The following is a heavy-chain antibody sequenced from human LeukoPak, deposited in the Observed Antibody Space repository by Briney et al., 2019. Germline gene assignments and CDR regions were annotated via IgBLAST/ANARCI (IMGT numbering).Heavy chain of an antibody. Sequence: GALRLSCAASGSAFSRYWMHWVRQAPGKGLVWVSRVKSDGSDTIYADSVKGRFTISRDNAKNTLYLQMDSLRAEDTAVYYCTTGIGNYYYYWGQGTLVTVAS. J-gene: IGHJ4*02. V-gene: IGHV3-74*01. D-gene: IGHD3-10*01. CDR2: VKSDGSDT. CDR3: TTGIGNYYYY. CDR1: GSAFSRYW.